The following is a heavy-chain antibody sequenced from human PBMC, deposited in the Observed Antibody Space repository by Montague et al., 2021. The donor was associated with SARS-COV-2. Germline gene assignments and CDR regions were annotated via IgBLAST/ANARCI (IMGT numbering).Heavy chain of an antibody. Sequence: SETLSLTCTASGGSISSSNYYWDWIRQPPGKGLEWIGSIYDSGSTXYNPSLKSRVTISVDTSKNHFSLKLSSVTAADTAVYYCARRGRKLLPVATTIGGFDIWGQGTMVTVSS. J-gene: IGHJ3*02. CDR3: ARRGRKLLPVATTIGGFDI. CDR1: GGSISSSNYY. V-gene: IGHV4-39*02. CDR2: IYDSGST. D-gene: IGHD5-12*01.